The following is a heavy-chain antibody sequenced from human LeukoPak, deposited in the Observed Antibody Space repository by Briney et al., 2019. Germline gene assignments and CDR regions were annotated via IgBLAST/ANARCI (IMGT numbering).Heavy chain of an antibody. CDR3: ARHVVEGYCSSTSCGQRGWFDP. CDR1: GGSISSYY. D-gene: IGHD2-2*01. J-gene: IGHJ5*02. Sequence: PSETLSLTCTVSGGSISSYYWSWIRQPPGKGLEWIGYIYYSGSTNYNPSLKSRVTISVDTCKNQFSLKLSSVTAADTAVYYCARHVVEGYCSSTSCGQRGWFDPWGQGTLVTVSS. CDR2: IYYSGST. V-gene: IGHV4-59*08.